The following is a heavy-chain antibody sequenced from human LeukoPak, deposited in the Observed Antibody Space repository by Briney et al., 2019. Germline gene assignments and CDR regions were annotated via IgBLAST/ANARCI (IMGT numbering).Heavy chain of an antibody. CDR2: INPNSGGT. CDR1: GYTFGDYY. CDR3: ARDGGSYYGSGTSHKYYYYYYMDV. Sequence: ASVKVSCTASGYTFGDYYIHWLRQAPGQGLEWMGWINPNSGGTNYAQEFRGRVTVARDTSISTAYVELSRLRSDDTAVYYCARDGGSYYGSGTSHKYYYYYYMDVWGKGTTVTVSS. V-gene: IGHV1-2*02. D-gene: IGHD3-10*01. J-gene: IGHJ6*03.